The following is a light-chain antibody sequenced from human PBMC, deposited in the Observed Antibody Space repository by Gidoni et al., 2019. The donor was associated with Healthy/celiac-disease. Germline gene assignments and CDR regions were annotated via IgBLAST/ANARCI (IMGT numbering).Light chain of an antibody. CDR1: QSISSY. V-gene: IGKV1-39*01. Sequence: DLQMHQSPSSLSASVGDRVTITCRASQSISSYLTWYQQKPGKAPKLLIYAASSLQSGVPSRFSGSGSGTDFTLTISSLQPEDFATYYCQQCYSTPYTFGQGTKLEIK. CDR3: QQCYSTPYT. CDR2: AAS. J-gene: IGKJ2*01.